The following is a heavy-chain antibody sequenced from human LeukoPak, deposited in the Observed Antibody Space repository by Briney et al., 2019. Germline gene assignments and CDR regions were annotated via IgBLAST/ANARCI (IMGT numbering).Heavy chain of an antibody. D-gene: IGHD2-2*02. Sequence: SVKVSCKASGGTFSSYAISWVRQAPGQGLEWMGRIIPILGIANYARKFQGRVTITADKSTSTAYMELSSLRSEDTAVYYCARAEYCSSTSCYRGVSYYYGMDVWGQGTTVTVSS. CDR2: IIPILGIA. CDR1: GGTFSSYA. V-gene: IGHV1-69*04. J-gene: IGHJ6*02. CDR3: ARAEYCSSTSCYRGVSYYYGMDV.